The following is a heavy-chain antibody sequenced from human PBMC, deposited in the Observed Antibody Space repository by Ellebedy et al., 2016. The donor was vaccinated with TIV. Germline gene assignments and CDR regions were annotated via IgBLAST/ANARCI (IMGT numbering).Heavy chain of an antibody. CDR2: INPNDDTK. CDR3: ARGRRYGHDVCDI. D-gene: IGHD4-17*01. CDR1: GYSFSSYY. J-gene: IGHJ3*02. Sequence: AASVNVSCKASGYSFSSYYMHWVRQAPGQGLEWMGIINPNDDTKYYTQNFQGRVTVTRDTYTSTVYMELRSVRSEDTAVYYCARGRRYGHDVCDIWGQGTMVTVSS. V-gene: IGHV1-46*01.